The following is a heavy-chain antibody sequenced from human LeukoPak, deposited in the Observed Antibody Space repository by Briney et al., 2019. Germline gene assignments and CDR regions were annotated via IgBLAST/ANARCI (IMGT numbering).Heavy chain of an antibody. CDR3: ARTGYSSSWYHYYYYMDV. V-gene: IGHV4-39*07. Sequence: SETLSLTCTVSGGSVSSIRYYWGWVRQPPGKGLECIGIIYYSGSTFYNPSLKSRVTISVDTSKNQFSLKLSSVTAADTAVYYCARTGYSSSWYHYYYYMDVWGKGTTVTISS. J-gene: IGHJ6*03. CDR2: IYYSGST. D-gene: IGHD6-13*01. CDR1: GGSVSSIRYY.